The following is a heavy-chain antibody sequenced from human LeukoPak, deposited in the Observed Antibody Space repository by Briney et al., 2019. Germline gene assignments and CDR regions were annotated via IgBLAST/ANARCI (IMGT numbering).Heavy chain of an antibody. V-gene: IGHV3-9*01. J-gene: IGHJ6*02. CDR2: ISWNSGNI. CDR1: GFTFDDHA. Sequence: GGSLRLSCAASGFTFDDHAMHWVRQTPGKGLEWVSGISWNSGNIGYADSVKGRFTISRDNAKNSLYLQMNSLRAEDTALYYCAKDYSSSYTYGMDVWGQGTTVTVSS. D-gene: IGHD6-13*01. CDR3: AKDYSSSYTYGMDV.